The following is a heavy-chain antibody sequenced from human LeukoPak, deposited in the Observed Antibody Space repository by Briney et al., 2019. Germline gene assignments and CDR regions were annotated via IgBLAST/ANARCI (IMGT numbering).Heavy chain of an antibody. Sequence: GGSLRLSCAVSGFTFSNYAMSWVRQAPGTGPEWVAAISGRDGGGVSYYSDSVKGRFTISRDNSKNTLFLRMNSLRVEDTAVYYCAKGRYVSSWYNFDYWGQGALVTVSS. CDR3: AKGRYVSSWYNFDY. CDR1: GFTFSNYA. J-gene: IGHJ4*02. CDR2: ISGRDGGGVS. D-gene: IGHD6-13*01. V-gene: IGHV3-23*01.